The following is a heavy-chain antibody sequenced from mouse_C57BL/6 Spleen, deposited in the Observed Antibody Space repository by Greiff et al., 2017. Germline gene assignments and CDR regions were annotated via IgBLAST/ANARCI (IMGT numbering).Heavy chain of an antibody. J-gene: IGHJ3*01. CDR2: IRLKSDNYAT. CDR1: GFTFSNYW. Sequence: EVQRVESGGGLVQPGGSLKLSCVASGFTFSNYWMNWVRQSPEKGLEWVAQIRLKSDNYATHYAESVKGRFNISRDDSKSSVYLQMNNIRAEDTGIYYCSSWFAYWGQGTLVTVSA. V-gene: IGHV6-3*01. CDR3: SSWFAY.